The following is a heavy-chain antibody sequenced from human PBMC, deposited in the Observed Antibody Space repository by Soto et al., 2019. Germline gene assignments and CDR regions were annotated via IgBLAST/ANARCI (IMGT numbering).Heavy chain of an antibody. V-gene: IGHV3-23*01. J-gene: IGHJ4*02. CDR2: ISGSGGST. D-gene: IGHD2-15*01. CDR1: GFTFGSYA. CDR3: AKRRGAGGHFDY. Sequence: PGGSLRLSCAASGFTFGSYAISWVRQAPGKGLEWVSAISGSGGSTYYADSVKGRFTISRDNSKNTLYLQMNSLTAEDTAVYFCAKRRGAGGHFDYWGQGALVTVSS.